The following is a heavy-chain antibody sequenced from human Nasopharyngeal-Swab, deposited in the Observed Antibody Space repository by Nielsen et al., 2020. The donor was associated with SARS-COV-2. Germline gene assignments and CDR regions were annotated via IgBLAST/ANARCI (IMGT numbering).Heavy chain of an antibody. D-gene: IGHD4-17*01. V-gene: IGHV4-34*01. Sequence: WIRQPPGKGLEWIGEINHSGSTNYNPSLKSRVTISVDTSKNQFSLKLRSVTAADTAVYYCARGHRRTTVTNYWYFDLWGRGTLVTVSS. CDR2: INHSGST. CDR3: ARGHRRTTVTNYWYFDL. J-gene: IGHJ2*01.